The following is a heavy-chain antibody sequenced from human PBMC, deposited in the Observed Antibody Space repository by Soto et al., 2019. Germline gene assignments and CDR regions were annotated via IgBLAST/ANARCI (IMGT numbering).Heavy chain of an antibody. CDR2: IYHSGNT. J-gene: IGHJ3*02. CDR3: ARFSGNAFDI. Sequence: KPSETLSLTCTVSGGSISSGRYYWNWIRQHPGKGLEWIGYIYHSGNTYYNPSLKSRSSISLDTSKNQFSLKLSSVTAADTSIYYGARFSGNAFDIWGHGTMVTASS. CDR1: GGSISSGRYY. V-gene: IGHV4-31*03.